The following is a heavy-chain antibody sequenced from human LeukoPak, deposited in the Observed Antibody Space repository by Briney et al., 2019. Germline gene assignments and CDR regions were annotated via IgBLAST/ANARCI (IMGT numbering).Heavy chain of an antibody. V-gene: IGHV3-9*01. CDR1: GFTFDDYA. J-gene: IGHJ4*02. CDR2: ISWNSGSI. Sequence: GGSLRLSCAASGFTFDDYAMHWVRQAPGKGLEWVSGISWNSGSIGYADSVKGRFTISRDNAKNSLYLQMNSLRAEDTAVYYCARGGGSRLRGTFDYWGQGTLVTVSS. CDR3: ARGGGSRLRGTFDY. D-gene: IGHD1-26*01.